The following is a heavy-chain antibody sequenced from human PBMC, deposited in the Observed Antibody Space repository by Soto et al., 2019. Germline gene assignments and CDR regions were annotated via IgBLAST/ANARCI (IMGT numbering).Heavy chain of an antibody. J-gene: IGHJ4*02. CDR3: ARAAYYDSSGYYLDY. V-gene: IGHV3-33*01. Sequence: GGSLRLSCAASGFTFSSYGMHWVRQAPGKGLEWVAVIWYDGSNKYYADSVKGRFTISRDNSKNTLYLQMNSLRAEDTAVYYCARAAYYDSSGYYLDYWGQGTLVTVSS. D-gene: IGHD3-22*01. CDR1: GFTFSSYG. CDR2: IWYDGSNK.